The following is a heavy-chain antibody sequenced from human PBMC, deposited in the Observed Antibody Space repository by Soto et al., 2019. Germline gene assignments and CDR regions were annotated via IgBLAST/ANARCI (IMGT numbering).Heavy chain of an antibody. J-gene: IGHJ3*02. D-gene: IGHD3-22*01. V-gene: IGHV1-8*01. CDR3: ARGREYYYDSSGYYDAFDI. CDR2: MNPNSGNT. CDR1: GYTFTSYD. Sequence: QVQLVQSGAEVKKPGASVKVSCKASGYTFTSYDINWVRQATGQGLERMGWMNPNSGNTGYAQKFQGRVTMTRNTSISTAYIELSSLRPEDTAVYYCARGREYYYDSSGYYDAFDIWGQGTMVTVSS.